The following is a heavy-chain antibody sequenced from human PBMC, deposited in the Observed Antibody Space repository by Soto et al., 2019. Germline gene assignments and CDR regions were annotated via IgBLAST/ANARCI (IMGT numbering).Heavy chain of an antibody. V-gene: IGHV3-21*01. CDR3: ARDRAEMATITNYYYGMDV. D-gene: IGHD5-12*01. CDR2: ISSSSSYI. Sequence: PGGSLRLSCAASGFTFSSYSMNWVRQAPGKGLEWVSSISSSSSYIYYADSVKGRFTISRDNAKNSLYLQMNSLRAEDTAVYYCARDRAEMATITNYYYGMDVWGQGPRSPSP. CDR1: GFTFSSYS. J-gene: IGHJ6*02.